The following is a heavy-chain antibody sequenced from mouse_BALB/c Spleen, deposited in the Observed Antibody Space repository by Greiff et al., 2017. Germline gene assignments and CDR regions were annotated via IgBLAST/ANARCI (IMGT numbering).Heavy chain of an antibody. D-gene: IGHD2-12*01. CDR1: GYAFSSYW. J-gene: IGHJ4*01. V-gene: IGHV1-80*01. Sequence: QVQLKQSGAELVRPGSSVKISCKASGYAFSSYWMNWVKQRPGQGLEWIGQIYPGDGDTNYNGKFKGKATLTADKSSSTAYMQLSSLTSEDSAVYFCAREGSPYYSLAMDYWGQGTSVTVSS. CDR3: AREGSPYYSLAMDY. CDR2: IYPGDGDT.